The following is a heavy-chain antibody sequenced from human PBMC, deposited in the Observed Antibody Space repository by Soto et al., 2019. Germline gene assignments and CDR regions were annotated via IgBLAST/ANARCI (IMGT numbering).Heavy chain of an antibody. CDR1: GFTFSNYA. J-gene: IGHJ4*02. CDR2: ITGGGGST. D-gene: IGHD3-10*01. CDR3: AKAYKYGSGSNSLHFDY. V-gene: IGHV3-23*01. Sequence: PRLSCAASGFTFSNYAMSWVRQAPGQGLEWVSTITGGGGSTYYDDSVKGRFTISRDNSNLYLQMNSLRAEDTAVYYCAKAYKYGSGSNSLHFDYWGQGTLVTVSS.